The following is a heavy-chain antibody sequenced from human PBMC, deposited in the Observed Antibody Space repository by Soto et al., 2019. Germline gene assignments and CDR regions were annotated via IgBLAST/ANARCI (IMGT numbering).Heavy chain of an antibody. Sequence: AASVKVSCKASGSTFTSYYMHWVRQAPGQGLEWMGIINPSGGGTSYAQKFQGRVTMTRDTSTSTVYMELSSLRSEDTAVYYCARDRGAPCGDFDYWGQGTLVTVSS. J-gene: IGHJ4*02. CDR1: GSTFTSYY. CDR2: INPSGGGT. V-gene: IGHV1-46*01. D-gene: IGHD2-21*01. CDR3: ARDRGAPCGDFDY.